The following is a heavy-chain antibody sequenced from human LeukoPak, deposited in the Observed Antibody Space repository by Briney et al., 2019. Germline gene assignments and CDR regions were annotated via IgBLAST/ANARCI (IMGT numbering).Heavy chain of an antibody. V-gene: IGHV3-33*06. D-gene: IGHD2-15*01. J-gene: IGHJ4*02. CDR1: GFTFSDYA. CDR3: AKPRCGGDSCFLTPFDY. CDR2: IWYDGSTK. Sequence: GGSLRHSCAASGFTFSDYAIHWVRQAPGKGLEWVAVIWYDGSTKYYADSVKGRFTISRDNSKNTLYLQMNSLRDEDTAVYYCAKPRCGGDSCFLTPFDYWGQGTLLTVSS.